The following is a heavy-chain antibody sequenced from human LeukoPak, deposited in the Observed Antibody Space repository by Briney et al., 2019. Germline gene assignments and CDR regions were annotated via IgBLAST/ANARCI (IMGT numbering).Heavy chain of an antibody. CDR2: IYNSGST. J-gene: IGHJ6*02. Sequence: SETLSLTCAVSGGSISRYYWSWIRQPPGKGLEWIAYIYNSGSTNYNPSLKSRVTTSVDTSKNQFSLKLSSVTAADTAVYCCARDSGAYYYGMDVWGQGTTVTVSS. V-gene: IGHV4-59*01. CDR3: ARDSGAYYYGMDV. D-gene: IGHD3-10*01. CDR1: GGSISRYY.